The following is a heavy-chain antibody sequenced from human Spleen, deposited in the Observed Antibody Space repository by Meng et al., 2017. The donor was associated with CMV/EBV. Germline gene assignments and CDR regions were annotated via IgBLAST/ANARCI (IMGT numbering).Heavy chain of an antibody. Sequence: ASIINSRYYWGLIRQPPGQGLEWIGSIYYSGSTYYNPSLRSRISISIDTSKNQFSLNLTSVTAADTAIYYCARDWGTNYDFWSDYNWGQGTLVTVSS. J-gene: IGHJ4*02. V-gene: IGHV4-39*07. CDR3: ARDWGTNYDFWSDYN. CDR1: ASIINSRYY. D-gene: IGHD3-3*01. CDR2: IYYSGST.